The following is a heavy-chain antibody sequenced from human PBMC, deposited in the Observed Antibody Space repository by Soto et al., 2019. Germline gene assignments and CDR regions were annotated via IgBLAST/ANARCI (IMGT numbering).Heavy chain of an antibody. J-gene: IGHJ6*02. D-gene: IGHD2-2*01. CDR3: ARSQGSSTSLEIYYYYYYGMDV. CDR1: GGTSSSYA. Sequence: SVKVSCKASGGTSSSYAISWVRQAPGQGLEWMGGIIPIPGTANYAQKFQGRVTITADESTSTAYMELSSLRSEDTAVYYCARSQGSSTSLEIYYYYYYGMDVWGQGTTVTVSS. CDR2: IIPIPGTA. V-gene: IGHV1-69*13.